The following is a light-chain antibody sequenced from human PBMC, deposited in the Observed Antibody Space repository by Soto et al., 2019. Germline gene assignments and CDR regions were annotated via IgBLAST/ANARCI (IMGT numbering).Light chain of an antibody. CDR1: QSVRNN. CDR2: YAS. J-gene: IGKJ5*01. Sequence: EIMMTQSPATLSVSPGERATLSCRVSQSVRNNIAWYQQKPGQAPRLLIYYASTRATGIPARFSGSGSGTEFTLTISSLQSEDFALYYWQQYNNWPPITFGQGTRLEIK. V-gene: IGKV3-15*01. CDR3: QQYNNWPPIT.